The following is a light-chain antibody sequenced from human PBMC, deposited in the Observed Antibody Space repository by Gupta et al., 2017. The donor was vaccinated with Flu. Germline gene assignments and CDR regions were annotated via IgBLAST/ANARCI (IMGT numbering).Light chain of an antibody. V-gene: IGKV1-12*01. Sequence: DIQMTQSPSSVSASVGDRVTITCRASQGISNWLAWYQQKPGKAPKVLVHTASILHSGVPSRCSGSSSGTDFTLTISSLQPEDFATYYCQQSNSVPGTFGQGTRVEMK. J-gene: IGKJ1*01. CDR2: TAS. CDR1: QGISNW. CDR3: QQSNSVPGT.